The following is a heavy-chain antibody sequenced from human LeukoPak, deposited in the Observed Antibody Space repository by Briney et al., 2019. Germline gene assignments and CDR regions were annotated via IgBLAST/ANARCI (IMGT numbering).Heavy chain of an antibody. J-gene: IGHJ4*02. CDR3: AKPYYGGSYYFY. V-gene: IGHV3-30*18. D-gene: IGHD1-26*01. Sequence: PGRSLRLSCAASGFTFSSYGMHWVRQAPGKGLEWVAVISYDGSNKYYADSVKGRFTISRDNSKNTLYLQMNSLRAEDTAVYYCAKPYYGGSYYFYWGQGTLVTVSS. CDR2: ISYDGSNK. CDR1: GFTFSSYG.